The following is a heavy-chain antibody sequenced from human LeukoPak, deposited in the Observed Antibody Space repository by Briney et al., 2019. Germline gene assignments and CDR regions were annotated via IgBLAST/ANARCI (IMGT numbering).Heavy chain of an antibody. D-gene: IGHD6-6*01. Sequence: ASVKVSCKASGYAFTSYYLHWVRQAPGQGLEWMGIINPSGGGTSYAQKFQDRVTMTRDTPTSTVYMELSSLRSEDTAVYYCARGHSNSPFLYWGQGTLVTVSS. V-gene: IGHV1-46*01. CDR3: ARGHSNSPFLY. CDR2: INPSGGGT. CDR1: GYAFTSYY. J-gene: IGHJ4*02.